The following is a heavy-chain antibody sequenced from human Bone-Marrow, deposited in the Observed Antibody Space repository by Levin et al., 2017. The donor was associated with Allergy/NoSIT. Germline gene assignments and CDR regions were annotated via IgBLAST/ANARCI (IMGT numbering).Heavy chain of an antibody. D-gene: IGHD3-3*01. J-gene: IGHJ6*02. CDR2: ISYDGSNK. V-gene: IGHV3-30*18. CDR3: AKVMVRFLEWLRPDYYYYGMDV. Sequence: GESLKISCAASGFTFSSYGMHWVRQAPGKGLEWVAVISYDGSNKYYADSVKGRFTISRDNSKNTLYLQMNSLRAEDTAVYYCAKVMVRFLEWLRPDYYYYGMDVWGQGTTVTVSS. CDR1: GFTFSSYG.